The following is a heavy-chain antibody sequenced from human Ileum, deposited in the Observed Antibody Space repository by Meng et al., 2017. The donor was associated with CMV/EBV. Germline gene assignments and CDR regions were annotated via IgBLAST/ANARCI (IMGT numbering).Heavy chain of an antibody. CDR1: GGSITTSGDFC. Sequence: TVSGGSITTSGDFCWSWIRQSPGKGLEWIGHIYYSGTTYYNPSLKSRLTISVDTSSNQFSLKVNSVTATDTAVYYCARRPYLGNWFDPWGQGTLVTVSS. V-gene: IGHV4-30-4*01. CDR2: IYYSGTT. CDR3: ARRPYLGNWFDP. J-gene: IGHJ5*02.